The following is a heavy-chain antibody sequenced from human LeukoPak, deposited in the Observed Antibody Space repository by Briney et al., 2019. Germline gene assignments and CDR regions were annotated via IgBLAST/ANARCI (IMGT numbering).Heavy chain of an antibody. CDR2: IRYDGSNK. D-gene: IGHD6-13*01. Sequence: GGSLRLSCAASGFTFSSYGMHWVRQAPGKGLEWVAFIRYDGSNKYYADSVKGRFTISRDNSKNTLYLQMNSLRAEDTAVYYCARLSHPGGSSWYFDYWGQGTLVTVSS. J-gene: IGHJ4*02. CDR1: GFTFSSYG. V-gene: IGHV3-30*02. CDR3: ARLSHPGGSSWYFDY.